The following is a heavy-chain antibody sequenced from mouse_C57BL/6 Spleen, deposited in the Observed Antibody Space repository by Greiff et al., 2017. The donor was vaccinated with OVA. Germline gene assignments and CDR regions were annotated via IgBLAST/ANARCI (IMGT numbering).Heavy chain of an antibody. J-gene: IGHJ2*01. D-gene: IGHD3-2*02. CDR3: TRSEAAQVYFDY. CDR1: GYTFTGYW. Sequence: QVQLQQSGAELMKPGASVKLSCTATGYTFTGYWIEWVKQRPGHGLEWIGEILPGSGSTNYNEKFKGKATFTADTSSNTLYLQLSRLTSEDSAIYCATRSEAAQVYFDYWGQGTTLTVSS. CDR2: ILPGSGST. V-gene: IGHV1-9*01.